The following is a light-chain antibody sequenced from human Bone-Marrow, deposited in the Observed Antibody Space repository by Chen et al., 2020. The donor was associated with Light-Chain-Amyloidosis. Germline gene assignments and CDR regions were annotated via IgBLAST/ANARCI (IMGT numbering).Light chain of an antibody. CDR3: QSADSSGTYEVI. CDR2: RDT. V-gene: IGLV3-25*03. CDR1: DLPTKY. J-gene: IGLJ2*01. Sequence: SYDLTQPPSVSVSPGQASRTTCSADDLPTKYAYWDKQKPGQAPVLVIHRDTERPSGISERFSGSSSGKTATLTISGVQAEDEADYHCQSADSSGTYEVIFGGGTKLTVL.